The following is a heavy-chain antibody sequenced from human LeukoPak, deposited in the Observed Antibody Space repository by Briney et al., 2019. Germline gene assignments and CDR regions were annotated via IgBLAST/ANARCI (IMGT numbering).Heavy chain of an antibody. V-gene: IGHV3-30-3*01. J-gene: IGHJ6*03. D-gene: IGHD3-22*01. Sequence: PGGSLRLSCAASGFTFSSYAMHWVRQAPGKGLEWVAVISYDGSNKYYADSVKGRFTISRDNSKNTLYLQMNSLRAEDTAVYYCARGPIAVVNFYYYYYMDVWGKGTTVTVSS. CDR1: GFTFSSYA. CDR2: ISYDGSNK. CDR3: ARGPIAVVNFYYYYYMDV.